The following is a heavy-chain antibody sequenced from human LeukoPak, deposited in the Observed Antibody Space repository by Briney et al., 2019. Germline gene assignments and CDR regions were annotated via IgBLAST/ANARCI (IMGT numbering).Heavy chain of an antibody. Sequence: PGGSLRLSCAASGFTVSSNYMSWVRQAPGKGLEWVSVIYSGGSTYYADSVKGRFTISRDNSKNTLDLQMNSLRVEDTAIYYCAKVRDCTNGVCPEWFDPWGQGTLVTVSS. D-gene: IGHD2-8*01. CDR1: GFTVSSNY. CDR2: IYSGGST. CDR3: AKVRDCTNGVCPEWFDP. V-gene: IGHV3-53*01. J-gene: IGHJ5*02.